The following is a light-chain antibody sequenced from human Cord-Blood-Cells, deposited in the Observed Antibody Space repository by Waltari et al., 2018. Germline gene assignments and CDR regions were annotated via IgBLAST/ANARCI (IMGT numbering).Light chain of an antibody. CDR2: KAS. CDR3: QQYNSWWT. CDR1: QSISSW. J-gene: IGKJ1*01. V-gene: IGKV1-5*03. Sequence: DIQMTQSPSTLSASVGDRVTITCRASQSISSWLAWYQQKPGKAPKLLIYKASSLESGXXSRFSGSGSGTEFTLTISSLQPDDFATYYCQQYNSWWTFGQGTKVEIK.